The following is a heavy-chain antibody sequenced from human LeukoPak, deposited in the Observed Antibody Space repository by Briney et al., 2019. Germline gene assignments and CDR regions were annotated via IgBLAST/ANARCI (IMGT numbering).Heavy chain of an antibody. D-gene: IGHD2-8*01. CDR2: INPSGGST. CDR1: GGTFSSYA. V-gene: IGHV1-46*01. CDR3: ARDSVFLGPPLQWYYYYGMDV. J-gene: IGHJ6*02. Sequence: GASVKVSCKASGGTFSSYAISWVRQAPGQGLEWMGIINPSGGSTSYAQKFQGRVTMTRDTSTSTVYMELSSLRSEDTAVYYCARDSVFLGPPLQWYYYYGMDVWGQGTTVTVSS.